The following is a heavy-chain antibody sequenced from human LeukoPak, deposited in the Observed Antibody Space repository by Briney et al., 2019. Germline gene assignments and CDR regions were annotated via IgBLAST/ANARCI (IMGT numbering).Heavy chain of an antibody. CDR1: GFTFSSYA. V-gene: IGHV3-30*01. CDR2: ISYDGSNK. CDR3: ARSEYSSSFFDY. D-gene: IGHD6-13*01. Sequence: GGSLRLSCAASGFTFSSYAMHWVRQAPGKGLEWVAVISYDGSNKYYADSVKGRFTISRDNSKNTLYLQMNSLRADDTAVYYCARSEYSSSFFDYGGQGTLATVSP. J-gene: IGHJ4*02.